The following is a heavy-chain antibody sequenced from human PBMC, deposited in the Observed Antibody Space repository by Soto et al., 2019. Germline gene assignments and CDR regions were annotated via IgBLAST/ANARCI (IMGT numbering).Heavy chain of an antibody. J-gene: IGHJ3*02. CDR3: ARVGDSSGYYDAFDI. Sequence: SETLSLTYTVSGASISNYYWSWIRQPPGKGPEWIGYIYYSGSTNYNPSLKSRVTISVDTSKNQFSLKLSSVTAADTAVYYCARVGDSSGYYDAFDIWGQGTMVTVSS. D-gene: IGHD3-22*01. CDR2: IYYSGST. CDR1: GASISNYY. V-gene: IGHV4-59*01.